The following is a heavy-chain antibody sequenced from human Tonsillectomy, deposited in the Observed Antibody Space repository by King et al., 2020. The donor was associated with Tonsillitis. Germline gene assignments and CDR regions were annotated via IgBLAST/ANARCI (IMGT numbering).Heavy chain of an antibody. Sequence: DVQLVESGGGLVQPGGSLRLSCAASGFTFSSYAMSWVRQAPGKGLEWVSAISGSGGSTYYADSVKGGFTISRDNSKNTLYLQMNSLRAEDTAVYYCANWGLSRFLELGTNNWFDPWGQGTLVTVSS. J-gene: IGHJ5*02. CDR3: ANWGLSRFLELGTNNWFDP. D-gene: IGHD3-3*01. CDR2: ISGSGGST. CDR1: GFTFSSYA. V-gene: IGHV3-23*04.